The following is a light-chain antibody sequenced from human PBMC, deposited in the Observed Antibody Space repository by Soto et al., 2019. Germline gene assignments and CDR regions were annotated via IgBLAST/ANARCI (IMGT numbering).Light chain of an antibody. Sequence: QSVLTQPPSVSGAPGQRVTISCTGSRSNIGAGYDVHWYQQVPATAPKLLIYRDNTRPSGVPDRFSGSKSGTSASLAITGLLAEDEADYYCQSYDSSLSGSIVFGAGTKVTVL. V-gene: IGLV1-40*01. CDR1: RSNIGAGYD. CDR3: QSYDSSLSGSIV. CDR2: RDN. J-gene: IGLJ1*01.